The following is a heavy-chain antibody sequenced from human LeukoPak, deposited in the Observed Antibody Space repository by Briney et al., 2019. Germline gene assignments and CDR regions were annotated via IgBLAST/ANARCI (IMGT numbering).Heavy chain of an antibody. CDR1: GLIVSSTY. CDR2: TYDGGST. D-gene: IGHD2-15*01. J-gene: IGHJ5*02. CDR3: VREGGYCSGDTCFKWFDT. Sequence: GGSLTHSCAASGLIVSSTYMNCVRPAPGKGLEWVSVTYDGGSTYYADSVTGRFSISRDNSKNTLNLQMNRLTVEDAAVYYCVREGGYCSGDTCFKWFDTWGQGTLVTVSS. V-gene: IGHV3-53*01.